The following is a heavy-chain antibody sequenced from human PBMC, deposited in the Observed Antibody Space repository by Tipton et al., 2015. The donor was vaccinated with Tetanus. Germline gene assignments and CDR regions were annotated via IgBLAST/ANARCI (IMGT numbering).Heavy chain of an antibody. D-gene: IGHD3-10*01. J-gene: IGHJ4*02. Sequence: TLSLTCTVSGGSVRGGSYYWNWIRQPPGKGLEWIGYVYYTGSTDYNPSLKSRVTISVGTSKSQFSLRLTSVTAADTAVYYCARSKLLWFGESLSGFDSWGQGTLVTVSA. CDR3: ARSKLLWFGESLSGFDS. CDR2: VYYTGST. CDR1: GGSVRGGSYY. V-gene: IGHV4-61*01.